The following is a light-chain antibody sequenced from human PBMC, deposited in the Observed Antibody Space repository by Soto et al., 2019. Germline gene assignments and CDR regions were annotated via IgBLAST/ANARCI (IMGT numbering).Light chain of an antibody. CDR1: RSNIGSNN. Sequence: QSALTQPPSASGIPGQRVTISCSGSRSNIGSNNVNWYQQLPGTAPRLLTFNNHLRPSGVPDRFSGSKSGTSASLAISGLQSEDEGEYYCAARDERLDRYVLCTATKPTV. CDR2: NNH. CDR3: AARDERLDRYV. V-gene: IGLV1-44*01. J-gene: IGLJ1*01.